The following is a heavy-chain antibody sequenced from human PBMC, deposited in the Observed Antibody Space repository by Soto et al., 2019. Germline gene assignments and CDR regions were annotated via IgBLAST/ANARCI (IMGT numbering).Heavy chain of an antibody. D-gene: IGHD3-10*01. CDR1: GFTFDDYT. CDR2: ISWDGGST. J-gene: IGHJ4*02. V-gene: IGHV3-43*01. CDR3: AKDILLRGAKESPPDS. Sequence: EVQLVESGGVVVQPGGSLRLSCAASGFTFDDYTMHWVRQAPGKGLEWVSLISWDGGSTYYADSVKGRFTISRDNSKNSLYLQMNSLRTEDTALYYCAKDILLRGAKESPPDSWGQGNLVTVSS.